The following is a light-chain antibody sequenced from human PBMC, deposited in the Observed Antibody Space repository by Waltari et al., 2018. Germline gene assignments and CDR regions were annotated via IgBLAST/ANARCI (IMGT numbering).Light chain of an antibody. CDR2: EAY. CDR3: CSYAGRSALL. J-gene: IGLJ2*01. CDR1: SSNVGSYNL. V-gene: IGLV2-23*01. Sequence: QSALTQPASVSGSPGQSISISCIGASSNVGSYNLVSWYQHHPGKAPKLLIYEAYKRPSGVSIRFSGSKSGNTASLTISGLQAEDEADYYCCSYAGRSALLFGGGTNLTVL.